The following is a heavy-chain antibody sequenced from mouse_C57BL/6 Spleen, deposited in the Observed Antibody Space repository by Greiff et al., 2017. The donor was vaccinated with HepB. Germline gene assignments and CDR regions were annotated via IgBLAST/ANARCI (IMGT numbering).Heavy chain of an antibody. Sequence: VQLQQPGAELVRPGSSVKLSCKASGYTFTSYWMHWVKQRPIQGLEWIGNIDPSDSETHYNQKFKDKATLTVDKSSSTAYMQLSSLTSEDSAVYYCARIGFNDDYAMDYWGQGTSVTVSS. V-gene: IGHV1-52*01. J-gene: IGHJ4*01. D-gene: IGHD2-12*01. CDR2: IDPSDSET. CDR1: GYTFTSYW. CDR3: ARIGFNDDYAMDY.